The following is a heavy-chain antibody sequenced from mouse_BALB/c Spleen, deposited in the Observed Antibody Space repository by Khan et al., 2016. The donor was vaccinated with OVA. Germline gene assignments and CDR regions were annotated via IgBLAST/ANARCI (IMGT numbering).Heavy chain of an antibody. D-gene: IGHD1-1*01. J-gene: IGHJ1*01. CDR3: ARESSYWYFDV. V-gene: IGHV9-1*02. Sequence: QIQLVQSGPELKKPGETVKISCKASGYTFTNYRMNWMKQAPGKGLKWMGWINTYTGEPTYGDDFKGRFAFSLEPSASTAYLQINNLKNEDMATXFCARESSYWYFDVWGAGTTVTVSS. CDR2: INTYTGEP. CDR1: GYTFTNYR.